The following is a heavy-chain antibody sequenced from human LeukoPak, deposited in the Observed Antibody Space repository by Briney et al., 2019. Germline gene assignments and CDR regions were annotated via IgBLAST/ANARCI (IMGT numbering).Heavy chain of an antibody. CDR3: ARAGLLVGGFDY. J-gene: IGHJ4*02. CDR1: GYTFTSYY. CDR2: INPSGGST. Sequence: ASVKVSCKTSGYTFTSYYMHWVGQAPGQGLEWMGIINPSGGSTSYAQKFQGRVTMTRDTSTSTLYMELSSLRSEDTAVYYCARAGLLVGGFDYWGQGTLVTVSS. V-gene: IGHV1-46*01. D-gene: IGHD2-21*02.